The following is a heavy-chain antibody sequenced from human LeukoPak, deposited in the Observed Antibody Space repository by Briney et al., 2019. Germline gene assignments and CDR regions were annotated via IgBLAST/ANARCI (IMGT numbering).Heavy chain of an antibody. Sequence: SVKVSCKASGGTFIRYAISWVRQSPGQGLEWMGGIIPIFGTANYAQRFQGRVTITADESTSTAYMELSSLRSEDTAVYYCARDTSEFRNLIPYWGQGTLVTVSS. CDR3: ARDTSEFRNLIPY. CDR1: GGTFIRYA. J-gene: IGHJ1*01. D-gene: IGHD1-14*01. CDR2: IIPIFGTA. V-gene: IGHV1-69*13.